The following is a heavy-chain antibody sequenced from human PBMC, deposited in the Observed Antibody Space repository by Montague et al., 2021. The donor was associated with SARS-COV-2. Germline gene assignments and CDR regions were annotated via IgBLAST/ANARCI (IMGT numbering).Heavy chain of an antibody. D-gene: IGHD6-13*01. CDR2: LYYSGST. J-gene: IGHJ5*02. CDR1: AGSISSSDYY. V-gene: IGHV4-39*01. CDR3: ATKAAAAGFDP. Sequence: SETLSLTCIVSAGSISSSDYYCGWIRQPPGKGLESIGSLYYSGSTNYNQSPRSRVTISVETSKNQLSLRLNAVTAADTAVYYCATKAAAAGFDPWGQGILVTVSS.